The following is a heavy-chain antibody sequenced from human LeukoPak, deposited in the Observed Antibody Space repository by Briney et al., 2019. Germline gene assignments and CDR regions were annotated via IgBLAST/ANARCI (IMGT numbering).Heavy chain of an antibody. J-gene: IGHJ3*02. CDR1: GGSISSYY. Sequence: SETLSLTCTVSGGSISSYYWSWIRLPAGKGLEWIGRIYASGSTNYNPSLKSRVSMSVDTSKNKFSLRLSSVTAADTAVLYCARGDSETDAFDIWGQGTMVTVSS. CDR3: ARGDSETDAFDI. CDR2: IYASGST. V-gene: IGHV4-4*07.